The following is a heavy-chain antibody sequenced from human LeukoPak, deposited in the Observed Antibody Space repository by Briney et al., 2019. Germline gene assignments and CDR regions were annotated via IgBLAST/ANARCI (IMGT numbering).Heavy chain of an antibody. Sequence: GGSLRLSCAASGFTFSSYSMNWVRQAPGKGLEWVSSIGSSSSYIYYADSVKGRFTISRDNAKNSLYLQMNSLRAEDTAVYYCARDQDSSSWYYYWGQGTLVTVSS. D-gene: IGHD6-13*01. V-gene: IGHV3-21*01. CDR3: ARDQDSSSWYYY. J-gene: IGHJ4*02. CDR1: GFTFSSYS. CDR2: IGSSSSYI.